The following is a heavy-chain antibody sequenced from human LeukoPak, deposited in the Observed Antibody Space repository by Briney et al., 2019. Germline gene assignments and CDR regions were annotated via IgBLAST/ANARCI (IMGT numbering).Heavy chain of an antibody. CDR2: IYSGGST. J-gene: IGHJ6*04. CDR3: AKDRFGVPSCPDV. D-gene: IGHD3-10*01. Sequence: GGSLRLFCAASGFTVSSNYMSWVRQAPGKGLEWVSVIYSGGSTYYADSVKGRFTISRDNSKNTLYLQMNSLRAEDTAVYYCAKDRFGVPSCPDVWGKGTTVTVSS. CDR1: GFTVSSNY. V-gene: IGHV3-53*01.